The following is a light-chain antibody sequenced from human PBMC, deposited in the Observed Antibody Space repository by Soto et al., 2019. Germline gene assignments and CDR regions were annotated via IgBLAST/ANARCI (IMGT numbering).Light chain of an antibody. CDR2: ATS. CDR3: QQYDIFPLT. V-gene: IGKV1-16*01. Sequence: DIQITQSPISLSAPVGDRVTITCRASQDIHRYLAWFQQKPGKAPKSLIYATSSLQLGVPYRFSGSGSGTEFTLTISSLQPEDFATYYCQQYDIFPLTIGHGTLLE. J-gene: IGKJ5*01. CDR1: QDIHRY.